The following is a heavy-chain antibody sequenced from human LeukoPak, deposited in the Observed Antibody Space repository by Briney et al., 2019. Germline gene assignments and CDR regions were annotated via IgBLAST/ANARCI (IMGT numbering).Heavy chain of an antibody. CDR1: GFTFSSYG. J-gene: IGHJ4*02. D-gene: IGHD2-8*01. CDR2: IWYDGSNK. CDR3: ASGGEDIVLMVYAPGGY. Sequence: GSLRLSCAASGFTFSSYGMHWVRQAPGKGLEWVAVIWYDGSNKYYADSVKGRFTISRDNSKNTLYLQMNSLRAEDTAVYYCASGGEDIVLMVYAPGGYWGQGTLVTVSS. V-gene: IGHV3-30*19.